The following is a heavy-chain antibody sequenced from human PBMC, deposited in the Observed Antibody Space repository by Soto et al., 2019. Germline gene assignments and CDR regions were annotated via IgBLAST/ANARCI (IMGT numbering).Heavy chain of an antibody. V-gene: IGHV4-34*01. CDR2: MSHSGGS. Sequence: QVQLQQWGAGLLKPSETLSLTCAVYGGFVSSGSYYWSWIRQPPGKGLEWIGEMSHSGGSHFTPSLKTRVTISVDTSKHQFSLKMSSVTAADTALYYCARVERATATTVVDAFEIWGPGTMVTVSS. CDR1: GGFVSSGSYY. J-gene: IGHJ3*02. D-gene: IGHD1-1*01. CDR3: ARVERATATTVVDAFEI.